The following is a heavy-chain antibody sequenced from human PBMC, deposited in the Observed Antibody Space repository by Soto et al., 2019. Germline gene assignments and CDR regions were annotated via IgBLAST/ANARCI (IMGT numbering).Heavy chain of an antibody. V-gene: IGHV3-15*07. Sequence: GGSLRLSCAASGFTFSNAWMNWVRQAPGKGLEWVGRIKSKTDGGTTDYAAPVKGRFTMSRDDSKNTLYLQMNSLKTEDTAVYYCTTDTVFVGYYYGMDVWGQGTTVTVSS. CDR2: IKSKTDGGTT. D-gene: IGHD2-21*01. CDR3: TTDTVFVGYYYGMDV. J-gene: IGHJ6*02. CDR1: GFTFSNAW.